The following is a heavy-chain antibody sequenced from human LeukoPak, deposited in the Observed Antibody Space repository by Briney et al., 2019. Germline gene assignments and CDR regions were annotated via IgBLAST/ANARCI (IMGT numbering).Heavy chain of an antibody. CDR3: ARVVGVVVVATSFFDY. V-gene: IGHV4-30-4*01. D-gene: IGHD2-15*01. Sequence: SETLSLTCTVSGGSISSGDYYWSWIRQPPGKGLEWIGYIYYSGSTYYNPSLKSRVTISVDTSKNQFSLKLSSVTAADTAVYYCARVVGVVVVATSFFDYWGQGTLVTVSS. CDR1: GGSISSGDYY. J-gene: IGHJ4*02. CDR2: IYYSGST.